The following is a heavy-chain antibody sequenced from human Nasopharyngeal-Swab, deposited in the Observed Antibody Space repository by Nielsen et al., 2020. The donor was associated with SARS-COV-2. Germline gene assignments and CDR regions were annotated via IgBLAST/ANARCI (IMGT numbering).Heavy chain of an antibody. D-gene: IGHD6-19*01. CDR3: ARGGSSGVFDY. V-gene: IGHV1-69*13. CDR2: IIPIFGTA. Sequence: SSVHVSCKASLCTFRSYAISWVRQAPGQGLEWMGGIIPIFGTANYAQKFQGRVTITADEPTSTASMELSSLRSEDTVVYYCARGGSSGVFDYWGQGTLVTVSS. J-gene: IGHJ4*02. CDR1: LCTFRSYA.